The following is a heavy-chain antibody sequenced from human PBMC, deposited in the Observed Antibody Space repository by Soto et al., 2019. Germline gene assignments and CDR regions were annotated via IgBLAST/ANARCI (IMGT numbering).Heavy chain of an antibody. CDR2: IYYSGST. CDR3: AREILDSYDSRPFDY. V-gene: IGHV4-31*03. Sequence: SETLSLTCTVSGGSISSGGYYWSWIRQHPGKGLEWIGYIYYSGSTYYNPSLKSRVTISVDTSKNQFSLKLSSVTAADTAVYYCAREILDSYDSRPFDYWGQGTLVTVSS. D-gene: IGHD3-22*01. CDR1: GGSISSGGYY. J-gene: IGHJ4*02.